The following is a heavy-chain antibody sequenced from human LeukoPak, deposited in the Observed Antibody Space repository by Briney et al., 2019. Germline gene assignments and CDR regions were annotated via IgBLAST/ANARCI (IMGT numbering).Heavy chain of an antibody. V-gene: IGHV3-15*01. CDR2: IKSKTDGETT. CDR1: GFTFSNAW. Sequence: PGGSLRLSCAASGFTFSNAWMNWVRQAPGKGLEWVGRIKSKTDGETTEYAAPVKGRFTISRDDSKNTLYLQMNSLKTEDTAVYYCTTDMIVAHPNYWGQGTLVTVSS. D-gene: IGHD3-22*01. J-gene: IGHJ4*02. CDR3: TTDMIVAHPNY.